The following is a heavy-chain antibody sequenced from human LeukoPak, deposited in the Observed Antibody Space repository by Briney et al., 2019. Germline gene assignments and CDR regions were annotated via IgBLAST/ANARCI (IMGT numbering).Heavy chain of an antibody. V-gene: IGHV1-69*13. CDR3: ASAYGSGTPATY. J-gene: IGHJ4*02. CDR2: IIPIFGTA. Sequence: SVKVSCKASGDTFSSYAISWVRQAPGQGLEWMGGIIPIFGTANYAQKFQGRVTITADESTSTAYMELSSLRSEDTAVYYCASAYGSGTPATYWGQGKLGTVSS. D-gene: IGHD3-10*01. CDR1: GDTFSSYA.